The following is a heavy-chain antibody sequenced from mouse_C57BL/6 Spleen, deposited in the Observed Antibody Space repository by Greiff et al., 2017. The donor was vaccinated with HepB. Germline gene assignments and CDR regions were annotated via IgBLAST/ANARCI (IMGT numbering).Heavy chain of an antibody. CDR1: GYTFTSYW. J-gene: IGHJ4*01. V-gene: IGHV1-64*01. Sequence: QVQLQQPGAELVKPGASVKLSCKASGYTFTSYWMHWVKQRPGQGLEWIGMIHPNSGSTNYNEKFKSKATLTVDKSSSTAYMQLSSLTSEDSAVYYCARSYYGNYQRIYYAMDYWGQGTSVTVSA. CDR3: ARSYYGNYQRIYYAMDY. D-gene: IGHD2-1*01. CDR2: IHPNSGST.